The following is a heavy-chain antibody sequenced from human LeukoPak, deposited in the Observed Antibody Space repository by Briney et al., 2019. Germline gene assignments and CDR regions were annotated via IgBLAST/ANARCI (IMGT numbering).Heavy chain of an antibody. CDR2: INHSGST. Sequence: PSETLSLTCTVSGGSISSSGYYWGWIRQPPGKGLEWIGEINHSGSTNYNPSLKSRVTISVDTSKNQFSLKLSSVTAADTAVYYCARAGDRSGYSDYWGQGTLVTVSS. J-gene: IGHJ4*02. CDR3: ARAGDRSGYSDY. CDR1: GGSISSSGYY. D-gene: IGHD3-22*01. V-gene: IGHV4-39*07.